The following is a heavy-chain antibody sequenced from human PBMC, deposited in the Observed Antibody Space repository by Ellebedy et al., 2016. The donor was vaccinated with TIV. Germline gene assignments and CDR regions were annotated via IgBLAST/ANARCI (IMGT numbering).Heavy chain of an antibody. D-gene: IGHD2-21*02. Sequence: GGSLRLXXAASGFTFSSYSMNWVRQAPGKGLEWVSYISSSSSTIYYADSVKGRFTISRDNAKNSLYLQMNSLRAEDTAVYYCARPSSYFDGGDYYGPFDLWGQGTLVTVS. CDR2: ISSSSSTI. CDR1: GFTFSSYS. J-gene: IGHJ4*02. CDR3: ARPSSYFDGGDYYGPFDL. V-gene: IGHV3-48*04.